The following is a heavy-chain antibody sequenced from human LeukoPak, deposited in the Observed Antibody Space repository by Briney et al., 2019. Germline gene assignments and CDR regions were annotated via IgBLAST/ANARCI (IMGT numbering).Heavy chain of an antibody. Sequence: PGGSLRLSCAASGFAFSGYNMNWVRQAPGEGLEWLSYISSSSDIIFYADSVKGRFTVSRDNVKNSLYLQLDNLTADDTAVYYCARDRPYDGGWFKNSGFDYWGQGTLVTVSS. V-gene: IGHV3-48*01. CDR2: ISSSSDII. J-gene: IGHJ4*02. CDR1: GFAFSGYN. D-gene: IGHD6-19*01. CDR3: ARDRPYDGGWFKNSGFDY.